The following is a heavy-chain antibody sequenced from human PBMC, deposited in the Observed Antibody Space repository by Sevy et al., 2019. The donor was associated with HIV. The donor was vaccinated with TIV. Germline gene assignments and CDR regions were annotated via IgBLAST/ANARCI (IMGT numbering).Heavy chain of an antibody. J-gene: IGHJ4*02. V-gene: IGHV3-7*01. CDR1: GFTFDNYW. CDR2: IADDGNYK. CDR3: ARDKTDTPGTDVFDF. D-gene: IGHD2-15*01. Sequence: GGSLRLSCEASGFTFDNYWLTWVRQAPGKGLEWVANIADDGNYKNYVEYVKGRLTISRDNAKNSLYLQIHSLRAEDTAVYYCARDKTDTPGTDVFDFWGQGTLVTVSS.